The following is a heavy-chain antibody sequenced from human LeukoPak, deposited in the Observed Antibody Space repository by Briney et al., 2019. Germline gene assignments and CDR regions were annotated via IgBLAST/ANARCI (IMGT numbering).Heavy chain of an antibody. V-gene: IGHV3-23*01. CDR2: ISGSGGST. Sequence: GGSLRLSCAASGFTFSSYAMSWVRQAPGKGLEWVSAISGSGGSTYYADSVKGRFTISRDNSKNTLYLQMNSLRAEDTAAYYCAKGATPVGYYYGMDVWGQGTTVTVSS. J-gene: IGHJ6*02. CDR3: AKGATPVGYYYGMDV. CDR1: GFTFSSYA. D-gene: IGHD1-26*01.